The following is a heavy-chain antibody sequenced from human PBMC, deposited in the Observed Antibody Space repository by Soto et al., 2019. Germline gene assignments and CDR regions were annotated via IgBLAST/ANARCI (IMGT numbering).Heavy chain of an antibody. V-gene: IGHV4-30-2*01. D-gene: IGHD6-13*01. CDR1: GGSISSGGYS. J-gene: IGHJ4*02. CDR2: IYHSGST. CDR3: ARGLLREQQLVTTFDY. Sequence: PSETLSLTCAVSGGSISSGGYSCNWIRQPPGKGLEWIGYIYHSGSTYYNPSLKSRVTISVDRSKNQFSLKLSSVTAADTAVYYCARGLLREQQLVTTFDYWGQGTLVTVSS.